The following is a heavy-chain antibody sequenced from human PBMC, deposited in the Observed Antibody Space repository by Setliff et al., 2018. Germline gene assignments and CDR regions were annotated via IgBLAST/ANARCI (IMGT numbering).Heavy chain of an antibody. Sequence: LSLTCIVSGESIDSVATGNHYWNWIRQPVGKGLEWIGRLYTSGDTNYNPSLKSRVSMSLDTSKNQFSLKLSSVTAADTAVYYCARDRVVVLAGRRGFYFDYWGQGTLVTVSS. CDR2: LYTSGDT. CDR3: ARDRVVVLAGRRGFYFDY. V-gene: IGHV4-61*02. D-gene: IGHD2-15*01. J-gene: IGHJ4*02. CDR1: GESIDSVATGNHY.